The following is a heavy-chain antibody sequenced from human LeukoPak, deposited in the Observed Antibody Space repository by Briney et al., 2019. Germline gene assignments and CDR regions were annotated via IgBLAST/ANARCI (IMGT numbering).Heavy chain of an antibody. V-gene: IGHV4-39*07. CDR3: ARGSNRYDSSGYLPDY. D-gene: IGHD3-22*01. CDR1: GGSISSSSYY. J-gene: IGHJ4*02. Sequence: QASETLSLTCIVSGGSISSSSYYWGWIRQPPGKGLEWIGSIYYSGSTYYNPSLKSRVTISVDTSKNQFSLKLSSVTAADTAVYYCARGSNRYDSSGYLPDYWGQGTLVTVSS. CDR2: IYYSGST.